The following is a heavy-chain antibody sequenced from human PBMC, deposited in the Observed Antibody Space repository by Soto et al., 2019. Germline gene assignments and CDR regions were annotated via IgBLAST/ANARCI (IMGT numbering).Heavy chain of an antibody. Sequence: SETLSLTCTVSGGSISSYYWSWIRQPPGKGLEWIGYIYYSGSTNYNTSLKSRVTISVDTSKNQPSLNLSSVTAADTAVYCCARGRASILWWVPSDLSDAFDFWGQGTMVTVSS. CDR2: IYYSGST. V-gene: IGHV4-59*01. CDR1: GGSISSYY. CDR3: ARGRASILWWVPSDLSDAFDF. J-gene: IGHJ3*01. D-gene: IGHD2-21*01.